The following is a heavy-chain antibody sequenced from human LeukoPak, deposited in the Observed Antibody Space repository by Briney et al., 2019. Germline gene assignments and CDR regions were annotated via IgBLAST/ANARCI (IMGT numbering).Heavy chain of an antibody. V-gene: IGHV4-59*12. J-gene: IGHJ6*03. CDR3: ARGRSVPAAARKYYYYYMDV. CDR2: IYYSGST. Sequence: SETLSLTCTVSGGSISSYYWSWIRQPPGKGLEWIGYIYYSGSTNYNPSLKSRVTISVDTSKNQFSLKLSSVTAADTAVYYCARGRSVPAAARKYYYYYMDVWGKGTTVTVSS. CDR1: GGSISSYY. D-gene: IGHD2-2*01.